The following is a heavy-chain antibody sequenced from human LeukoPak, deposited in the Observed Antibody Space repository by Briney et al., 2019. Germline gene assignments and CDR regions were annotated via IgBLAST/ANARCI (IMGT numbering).Heavy chain of an antibody. CDR3: ARGYCTSTNCNNWFDP. J-gene: IGHJ5*02. CDR2: ISGGGDMT. D-gene: IGHD2-2*01. CDR1: GFTFSSYG. Sequence: GGSLRLSCAASGFTFSSYGMHWVRQGPGEGLEWVSAISGGGDMTHYTDSVKGRFTISRDNSRNVLYLRMNSLRADDAAIYYCARGYCTSTNCNNWFDPWGQGALVTVSS. V-gene: IGHV3-23*01.